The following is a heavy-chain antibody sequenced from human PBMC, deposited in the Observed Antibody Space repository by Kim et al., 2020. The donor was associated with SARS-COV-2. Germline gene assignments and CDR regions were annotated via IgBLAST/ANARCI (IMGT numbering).Heavy chain of an antibody. V-gene: IGHV3-30-3*01. D-gene: IGHD3-16*01. J-gene: IGHJ4*02. CDR2: ISYDGSNK. Sequence: GGSLRLSCAASGFTFSSYAMHWVRQAPGKGLEWVAVISYDGSNKYYADSVKGRFTISRDNSKNTLYLQMNSLRAEDTAVYYCARGTSGTMAPFGYWGQGTLVTVSS. CDR3: ARGTSGTMAPFGY. CDR1: GFTFSSYA.